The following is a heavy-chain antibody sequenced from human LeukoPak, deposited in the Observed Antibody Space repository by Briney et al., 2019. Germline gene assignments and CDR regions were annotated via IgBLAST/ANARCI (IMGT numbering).Heavy chain of an antibody. CDR1: GFMLTHHG. J-gene: IGHJ4*02. CDR3: AKDIQTGFDYTISPDS. D-gene: IGHD4-11*01. CDR2: IWSDGSNR. V-gene: IGHV3-33*06. Sequence: GGSLRLSCAASGFMLTHHGMHWVRQAPGKGLEWVAVIWSDGSNRFYSDSVKGRFAISRDDSNDMVYLQMNGLRADDTAVYYCAKDIQTGFDYTISPDSWGQGALVIVSS.